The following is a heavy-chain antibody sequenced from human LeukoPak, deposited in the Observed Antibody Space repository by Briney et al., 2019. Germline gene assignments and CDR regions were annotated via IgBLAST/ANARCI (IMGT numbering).Heavy chain of an antibody. V-gene: IGHV3-23*01. J-gene: IGHJ4*02. D-gene: IGHD6-13*01. Sequence: GSLRLSCAASGFTFSSYAMSWVRQAPGKGLEWVSAISGSGGSTYYADSVKGRFTISRDNSKNTLYLQMNSLRAEDTAVYYCAKDRYSSKIFDYWGQGTLVTVSS. CDR1: GFTFSSYA. CDR3: AKDRYSSKIFDY. CDR2: ISGSGGST.